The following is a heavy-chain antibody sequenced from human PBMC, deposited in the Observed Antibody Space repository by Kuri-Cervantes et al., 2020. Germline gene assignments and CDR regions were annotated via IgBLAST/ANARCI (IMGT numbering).Heavy chain of an antibody. CDR3: LGLGRDMT. CDR1: GFTFSSYW. D-gene: IGHD5/OR15-5a*01. CDR2: ISGSGGST. V-gene: IGHV3-23*01. J-gene: IGHJ5*02. Sequence: GESLKISCAASGFTFSSYWMSWVRQAPGKGLEWVSAISGSGGSTYYADSVKGRFTISRDNSKNTLYLQMNSLRAEDTAVYYCLGLGRDMTWGQGTLVTVSS.